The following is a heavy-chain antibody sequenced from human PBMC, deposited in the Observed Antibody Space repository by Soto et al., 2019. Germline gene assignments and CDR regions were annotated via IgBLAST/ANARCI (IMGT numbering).Heavy chain of an antibody. J-gene: IGHJ4*02. CDR2: ISGSGGST. Sequence: XGSLRLSCAAAGVTFSSYAMSWVRQAPGKGLDWVSAISGSGGSTYYADSVKGRFTISRDNSKNTLYLQMNSLRAEDTAVYYCAKDGGHKNCWGQGTLVTVSS. CDR3: AKDGGHKNC. V-gene: IGHV3-23*01. CDR1: GVTFSSYA.